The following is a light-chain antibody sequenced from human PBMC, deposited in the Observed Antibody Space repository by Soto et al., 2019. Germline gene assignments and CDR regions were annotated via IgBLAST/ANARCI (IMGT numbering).Light chain of an antibody. CDR3: QQYSIWRT. Sequence: EIVLTQSPATLSLAPGERVTLSCRASESVRTNLAWYRQKAGQAPRILIYGASTRATGIPARFSGSWSRTEFTLTISSMQSEDFAVYYCQQYSIWRTFGQGTKVDIK. J-gene: IGKJ1*01. CDR2: GAS. V-gene: IGKV3-15*01. CDR1: ESVRTN.